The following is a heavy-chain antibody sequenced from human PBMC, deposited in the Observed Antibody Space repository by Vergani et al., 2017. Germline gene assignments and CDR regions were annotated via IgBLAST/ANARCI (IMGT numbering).Heavy chain of an antibody. Sequence: EVQLVQSGAEVKKPGESVKISCKGFGYRFSSSWIGWVRQMPGKGLEWMGIIFPDDSDTRYSPSFQGQVTISADKSISTVYLQWNSLKASDTAMYYCASRRTLQREFDIWGQGTLVTVSS. J-gene: IGHJ4*02. D-gene: IGHD5-24*01. CDR1: GYRFSSSW. CDR2: IFPDDSDT. CDR3: ASRRTLQREFDI. V-gene: IGHV5-51*01.